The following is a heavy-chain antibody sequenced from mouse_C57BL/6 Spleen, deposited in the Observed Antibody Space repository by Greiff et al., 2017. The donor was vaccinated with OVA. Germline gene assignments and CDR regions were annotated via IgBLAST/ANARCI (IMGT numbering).Heavy chain of an antibody. CDR2: IRFKSDNFAS. Sequence: EVQLQQSGGGLVQPGGSMKLSCAASGFTFSNYWMNWVRQSPEKGLEWVAQIRFKSDNFASHYAESVKGRFTVSRYDSKSSTYLQMNNLRAEDTGIYYGAGLYDYAWFAYWGQGTLVTVSA. J-gene: IGHJ3*01. D-gene: IGHD2-4*01. CDR1: GFTFSNYW. CDR3: AGLYDYAWFAY. V-gene: IGHV6-3*01.